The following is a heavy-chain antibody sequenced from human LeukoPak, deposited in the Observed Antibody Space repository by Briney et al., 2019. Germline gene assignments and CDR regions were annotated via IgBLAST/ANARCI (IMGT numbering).Heavy chain of an antibody. Sequence: GGSLRLSCAASGFTFSSYWMCWVRQAPGKGLEWVANIKQDGSDKYYVDSVKGRFTISRDNAKDSVYLQMNSLRAEDTALYYCARAVAENWFDPWGQGTLVTVSS. D-gene: IGHD6-19*01. J-gene: IGHJ5*02. CDR3: ARAVAENWFDP. V-gene: IGHV3-7*01. CDR1: GFTFSSYW. CDR2: IKQDGSDK.